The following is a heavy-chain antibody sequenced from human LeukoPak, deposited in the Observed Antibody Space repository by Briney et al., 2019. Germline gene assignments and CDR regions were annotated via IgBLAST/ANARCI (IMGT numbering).Heavy chain of an antibody. V-gene: IGHV4-39*01. J-gene: IGHJ4*02. CDR3: ARGPSVDGYCGGDCYSYNDY. D-gene: IGHD2-21*02. CDR2: IYYSGST. CDR1: GGSISSSSYY. Sequence: PSETLSLTCTVSGGSISSSSYYWGWIRQPPGKGLEWIGSIYYSGSTYYNPFLKSRVTVSVDTSKNQFSLKLSSVTAADTAVYYCARGPSVDGYCGGDCYSYNDYWGQGTLVTVSS.